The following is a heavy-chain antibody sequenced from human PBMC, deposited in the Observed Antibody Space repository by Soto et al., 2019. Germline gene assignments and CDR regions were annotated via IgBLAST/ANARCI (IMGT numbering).Heavy chain of an antibody. CDR1: GFTFSSYW. Sequence: EVQLVESGGGLVQPGGSLRLSRAASGFTFSSYWMHWVRQAPGKGLVWVSRINSDGSSTSYADSVKGRFTISRDNAKNTLYLQMNSLRAEDTAVYYCARVLGGYYYYGMDVWGQGTTVTVSS. CDR3: ARVLGGYYYYGMDV. V-gene: IGHV3-74*01. D-gene: IGHD3-16*01. J-gene: IGHJ6*02. CDR2: INSDGSST.